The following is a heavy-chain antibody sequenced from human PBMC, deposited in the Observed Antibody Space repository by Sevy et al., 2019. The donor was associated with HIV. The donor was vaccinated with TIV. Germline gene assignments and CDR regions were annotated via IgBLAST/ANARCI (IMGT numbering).Heavy chain of an antibody. CDR1: GFTLSSYG. CDR2: IRYDGSNK. Sequence: GGSLRLSCVASGFTLSSYGMHWVRQAPGKGLEWVAVIRYDGSNKYYADSVKGRFTISRDNSKNTLYLQMNSLRDEDTAVYYCARDRLGITISAEWGGGMDVWGQGTTVTVSS. CDR3: ARDRLGITISAEWGGGMDV. J-gene: IGHJ6*02. D-gene: IGHD3-3*01. V-gene: IGHV3-33*01.